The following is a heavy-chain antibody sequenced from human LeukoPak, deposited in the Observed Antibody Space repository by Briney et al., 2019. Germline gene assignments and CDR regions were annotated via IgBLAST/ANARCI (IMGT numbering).Heavy chain of an antibody. D-gene: IGHD4-17*01. CDR2: IYYSGST. V-gene: IGHV4-59*08. CDR1: GGSISSYY. J-gene: IGHJ2*01. Sequence: SETLSLTCTVSGGSISSYYWSWIRQPPGKGLEWIGDIYYSGSTNYNPSLKSRVTISVDTSKNQFSLKLSSVTAADTAVYYCARREGDYGYWYFDLWGRGTLVTVSS. CDR3: ARREGDYGYWYFDL.